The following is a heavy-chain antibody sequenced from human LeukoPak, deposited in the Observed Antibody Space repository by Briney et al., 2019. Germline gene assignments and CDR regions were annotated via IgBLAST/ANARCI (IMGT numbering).Heavy chain of an antibody. J-gene: IGHJ6*02. V-gene: IGHV5-51*01. CDR1: GYSFTSYW. CDR2: IYPGDSDT. CDR3: ASQTRHYYYGMDV. Sequence: GESLKISCKGSGYSFTSYWIGWVRQMPGKGLEWMGIIYPGDSDTRYSPSFQGQVTISADKSISTAYLQWSSLKASDTAMYYCASQTRHYYYGMDVWGQGTTVTVSS.